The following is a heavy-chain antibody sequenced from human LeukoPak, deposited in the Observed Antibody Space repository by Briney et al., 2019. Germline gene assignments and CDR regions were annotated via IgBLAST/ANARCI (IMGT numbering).Heavy chain of an antibody. CDR2: ISSSSSYI. CDR3: PRFPDYYDSSGRHNDY. D-gene: IGHD3-22*01. Sequence: GGSLRLSCAVSGFTLSSYSMNWARQAPGKGLEWVSSISSSSSYIYYADSVKGRFTISRDNAKNSLYLQMNSLRAEDTAVYYCPRFPDYYDSSGRHNDYWGQGTLVTVSS. V-gene: IGHV3-21*01. J-gene: IGHJ4*02. CDR1: GFTLSSYS.